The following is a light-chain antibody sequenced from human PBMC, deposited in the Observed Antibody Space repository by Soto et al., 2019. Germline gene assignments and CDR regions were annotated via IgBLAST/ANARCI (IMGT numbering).Light chain of an antibody. Sequence: EIVLTQSPATLSLSPGERATLPSRASQSFSTSLAWYQQRPGQAPRLLIYDVSHRAAGVPARFSGSGSGTALSLTISNLELVFFVMYYWQERSNWARLTFGGGTMVEIK. CDR1: QSFSTS. J-gene: IGKJ4*01. CDR2: DVS. CDR3: QERSNWARLT. V-gene: IGKV3-11*01.